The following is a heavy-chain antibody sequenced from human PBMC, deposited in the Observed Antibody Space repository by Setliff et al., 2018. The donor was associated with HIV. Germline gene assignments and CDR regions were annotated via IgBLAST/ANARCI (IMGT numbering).Heavy chain of an antibody. CDR1: GGSVNSGNYH. J-gene: IGHJ4*02. Sequence: SETLSLTCSVSGGSVNSGNYHWAWIRQPAGKGLEWIGHIYTSGSPHYKSSRTSRLTISLDTSRNQFSLKLTSVTAADSATYYCARWVYNSAWSLDYWGQGTLVTVSS. V-gene: IGHV4-61*09. CDR2: IYTSGSP. D-gene: IGHD6-19*01. CDR3: ARWVYNSAWSLDY.